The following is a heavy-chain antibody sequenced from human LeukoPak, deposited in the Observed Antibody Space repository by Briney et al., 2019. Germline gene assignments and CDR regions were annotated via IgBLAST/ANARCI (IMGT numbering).Heavy chain of an antibody. J-gene: IGHJ4*02. CDR2: ISWDGGST. D-gene: IGHD3-22*01. V-gene: IGHV3-43D*03. CDR3: AKDGHYYDSSGYYYSSYFDY. CDR1: GFTFDDYA. Sequence: SGGSLRLSCAASGFTFDDYAMHWVRQAPGKGLEWVSLISWDGGSTYYADSVKGRFTISRDNSKNSLYLQMNSLRAEDTALCYCAKDGHYYDSSGYYYSSYFDYWGQGTLVTVSS.